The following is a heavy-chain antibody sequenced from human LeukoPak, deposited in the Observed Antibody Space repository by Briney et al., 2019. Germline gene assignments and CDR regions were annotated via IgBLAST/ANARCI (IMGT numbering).Heavy chain of an antibody. CDR1: GFTFTYAW. V-gene: IGHV3-15*05. Sequence: GGSLRLSCAASGFTFTYAWMSWVRQAPGKGLEWVGRMKSETNGGTADYAAPVKGRFTISRDDSKNTAYLQMNSLKTEDTAVYYCASGGFCTSTSCYGENWGQGTLVTVSS. CDR2: MKSETNGGTA. J-gene: IGHJ4*02. CDR3: ASGGFCTSTSCYGEN. D-gene: IGHD2-2*01.